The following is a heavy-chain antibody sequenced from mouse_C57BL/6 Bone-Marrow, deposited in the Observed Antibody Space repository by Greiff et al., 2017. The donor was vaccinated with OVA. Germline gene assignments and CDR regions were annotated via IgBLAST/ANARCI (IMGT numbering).Heavy chain of an antibody. CDR2: IDPETGGT. J-gene: IGHJ3*01. D-gene: IGHD2-5*01. Sequence: QVQLQQSGAELVRPGASVTLSCKASGYTFTDYEMHWVKQTPVHGLEWIGAIDPETGGTAYNPKFKGKAILTADKSSSTAYMELRSLTSEDSAVYYCTRSYYSNYVRFAYWGQGTLVTVSA. CDR3: TRSYYSNYVRFAY. CDR1: GYTFTDYE. V-gene: IGHV1-15*01.